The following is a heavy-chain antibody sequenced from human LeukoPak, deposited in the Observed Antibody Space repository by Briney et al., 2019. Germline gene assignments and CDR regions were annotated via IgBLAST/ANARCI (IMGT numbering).Heavy chain of an antibody. CDR3: TRDHYPGIARGGACNF. CDR2: ISYDGSKR. V-gene: IGHV3-30-3*01. Sequence: GGSLRLSCVASGFTFNSFAMHWVRQAPGKGLEWVAVISYDGSKRYYADSGKGRFTISRDNSKNATYLEMNSMRVEDTAIYYCTRDHYPGIARGGACNFWGQGTMVTVSS. D-gene: IGHD2/OR15-2a*01. J-gene: IGHJ3*01. CDR1: GFTFNSFA.